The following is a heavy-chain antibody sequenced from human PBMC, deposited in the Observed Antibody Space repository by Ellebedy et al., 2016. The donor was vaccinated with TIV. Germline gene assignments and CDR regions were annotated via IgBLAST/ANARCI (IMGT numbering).Heavy chain of an antibody. D-gene: IGHD6-19*01. J-gene: IGHJ2*01. CDR2: MNPNSGNT. CDR3: ARGGIAVADPYWYFDL. Sequence: ASVKVSXXASGYTFTSYDINWVRQATGQGLEWMGWMNPNSGNTGYAQKFQGRVTMTRNTSISTAYMELSSLRSEDTAVYYCARGGIAVADPYWYFDLWGRGTLVTVSS. CDR1: GYTFTSYD. V-gene: IGHV1-8*01.